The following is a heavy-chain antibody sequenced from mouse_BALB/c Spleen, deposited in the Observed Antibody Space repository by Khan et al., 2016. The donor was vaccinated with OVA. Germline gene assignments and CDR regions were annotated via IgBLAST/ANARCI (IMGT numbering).Heavy chain of an antibody. CDR3: AMGSTY. Sequence: EVQLQESGPGLVKPSQSLSLTCTFTGYSITSAYAWNWIRQFPGNKLEWMGYISYSGRTSYTPSLKSRISVTRDTSNNQFFLPLNSATTEDTATYYCAMGSTYWGQGTLVTVSA. CDR1: GYSITSAYA. J-gene: IGHJ3*01. D-gene: IGHD2-3*01. CDR2: ISYSGRT. V-gene: IGHV3-2*02.